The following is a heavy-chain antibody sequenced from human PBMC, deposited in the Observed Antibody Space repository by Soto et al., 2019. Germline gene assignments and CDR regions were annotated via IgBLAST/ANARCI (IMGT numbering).Heavy chain of an antibody. CDR3: ARDDPYYYDSNPLVSLGPIFDP. J-gene: IGHJ5*02. CDR1: RFTLISYA. CDR2: ISYDATNK. D-gene: IGHD3-22*01. V-gene: IGHV3-30-3*01. Sequence: GGSLRLSFSVSRFTLISYAIHWVRQAPGHGLEWVAAISYDATNKYYAYSVKSRFTISRPISNYTLYLEMYTLRALATAVFYSARDDPYYYDSNPLVSLGPIFDPWGQGTLVTVSS.